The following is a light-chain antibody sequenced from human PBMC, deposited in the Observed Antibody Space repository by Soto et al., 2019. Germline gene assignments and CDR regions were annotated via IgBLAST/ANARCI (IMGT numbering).Light chain of an antibody. CDR1: SSDIGAYDY. CDR3: CSYAGDLAL. J-gene: IGLJ2*01. CDR2: EVN. Sequence: QSVLTQPAYLSGSPGQSITISCTGTSSDIGAYDYVSWFQQHPGKAPKLMISEVNNRPSGVSNRFSGSKSGNTAYLTISVLQAEDEADYYCCSYAGDLALFGGGTKVTVL. V-gene: IGLV2-14*01.